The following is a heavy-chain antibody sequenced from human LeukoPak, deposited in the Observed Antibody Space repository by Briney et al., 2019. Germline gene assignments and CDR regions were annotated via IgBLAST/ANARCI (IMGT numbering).Heavy chain of an antibody. CDR1: GYPISSGYY. D-gene: IGHD3-16*02. CDR3: ARHGGSITFGGVIVMYYFDY. CDR2: IYHSGST. J-gene: IGHJ4*02. Sequence: SETLSLACAVSGYPISSGYYWGWIRQPPGKGLEWIGSIYHSGSTYYNPSLKSRVTISVDTSKNQFSLKLSSVTAADTAVYYCARHGGSITFGGVIVMYYFDYWGQGTLVTVSS. V-gene: IGHV4-38-2*01.